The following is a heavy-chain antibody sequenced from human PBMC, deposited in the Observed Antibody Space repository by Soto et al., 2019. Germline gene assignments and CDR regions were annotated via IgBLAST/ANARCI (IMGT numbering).Heavy chain of an antibody. CDR3: VRAESGVNTDDFQN. CDR2: IWYDGTKK. CDR1: GFTFTTYG. J-gene: IGHJ1*01. D-gene: IGHD2-15*01. Sequence: QVQLVDSGGGVAQPGRSLRLSCATSGFTFTTYGFHWVRQAPGKGLEWVAVIWYDGTKKYYAESVKGRFTISRDNSKNMLKLQMDSLRAEDTAMYYCVRAESGVNTDDFQNWGQGTQVTVSS. V-gene: IGHV3-33*01.